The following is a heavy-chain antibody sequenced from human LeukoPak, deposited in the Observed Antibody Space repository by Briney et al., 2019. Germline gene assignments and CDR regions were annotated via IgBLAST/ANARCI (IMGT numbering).Heavy chain of an antibody. CDR1: GYRFTSYG. V-gene: IGHV1-18*01. CDR2: ISAYSGNT. CDR3: ARSELGYCSGGSCYSPFDY. J-gene: IGHJ4*02. D-gene: IGHD2-15*01. Sequence: GASVKVSCKASGYRFTSYGITWVRQAPGQGLEWMGWISAYSGNTNYAQKLQGRVTLTTDTSTSTAYMELRSLRSDDTAVYYCARSELGYCSGGSCYSPFDYWGQGTLVTVSS.